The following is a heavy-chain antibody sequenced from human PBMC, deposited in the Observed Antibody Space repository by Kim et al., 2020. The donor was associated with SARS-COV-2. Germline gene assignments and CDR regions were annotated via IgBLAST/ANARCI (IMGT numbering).Heavy chain of an antibody. D-gene: IGHD6-19*01. CDR3: ATSVGYSSGWSYFDY. Sequence: DSVKGRFTISRDNSKNTLYLQMNSLRAEDTAVYYCATSVGYSSGWSYFDYWGREPWSPSPQ. V-gene: IGHV3-23*01. J-gene: IGHJ4*02.